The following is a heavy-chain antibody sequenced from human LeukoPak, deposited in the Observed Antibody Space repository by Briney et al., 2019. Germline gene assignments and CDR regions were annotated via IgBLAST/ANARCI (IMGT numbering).Heavy chain of an antibody. CDR1: GFSFSVYW. D-gene: IGHD3-10*02. Sequence: GGSLRLSCAASGFSFSVYWMHWVRQAPGKGPVWVSRIKTDGSITDYADFVKGRFTISRDNAKNTLYLQMNSLRAEDTAVYYCAELGITMIGGVWGKGTTVTISS. CDR3: AELGITMIGGV. V-gene: IGHV3-74*01. CDR2: IKTDGSIT. J-gene: IGHJ6*04.